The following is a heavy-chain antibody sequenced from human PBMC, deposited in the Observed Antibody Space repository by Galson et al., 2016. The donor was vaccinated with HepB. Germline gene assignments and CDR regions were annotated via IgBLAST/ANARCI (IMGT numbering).Heavy chain of an antibody. D-gene: IGHD4-23*01. V-gene: IGHV5-10-1*01. Sequence: QSGAEVKKPGESLRISCKGSGYSFTNYRIAWVRQMPGGGLEWMGRIDPSDSYTNYSPSFQGHVTISVDKSITTAYLQWSSLKASDTAMYYCARRDYGAKADWGLGTLVTVSS. CDR1: GYSFTNYR. CDR3: ARRDYGAKAD. CDR2: IDPSDSYT. J-gene: IGHJ4*02.